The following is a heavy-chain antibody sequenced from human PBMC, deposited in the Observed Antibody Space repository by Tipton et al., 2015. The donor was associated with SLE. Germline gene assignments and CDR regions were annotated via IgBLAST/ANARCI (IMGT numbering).Heavy chain of an antibody. V-gene: IGHV4-31*03. CDR2: IYYSGST. J-gene: IGHJ4*02. Sequence: TLSLTYTVSGGSISSGGYYWSWIRQHPGKGLEWIGYIYYSGSTYYNPSLKSRVTISVDTSKNQFSLKLSSVTAADTAVYYCARGLAAAGSFDYWGQGTLVTVSS. D-gene: IGHD6-13*01. CDR3: ARGLAAAGSFDY. CDR1: GGSISSGGYY.